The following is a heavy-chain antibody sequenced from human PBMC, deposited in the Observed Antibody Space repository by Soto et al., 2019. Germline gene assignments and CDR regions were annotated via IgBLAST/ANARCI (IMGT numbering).Heavy chain of an antibody. J-gene: IGHJ4*02. CDR1: GYTFTSYY. D-gene: IGHD4-17*01. CDR3: ASYGDYDY. Sequence: GASVQVSCKASGYTFTSYYMHWVRQAPGQGLEWMGWISAYNGNTNYAQKLQGRVTMTTDTSTSTAYMELRSLRSDDTAVYYCASYGDYDYWGQGTLVTVSS. CDR2: ISAYNGNT. V-gene: IGHV1-18*04.